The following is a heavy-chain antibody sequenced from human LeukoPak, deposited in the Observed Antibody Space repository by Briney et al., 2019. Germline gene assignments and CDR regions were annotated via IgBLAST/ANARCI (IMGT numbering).Heavy chain of an antibody. CDR2: ISYDGGNK. CDR3: ARGFYDMDV. CDR1: GFTFSSYA. Sequence: GGSLRLSCAASGFTFSSYAMHWVRQAPGKGLEWVALISYDGGNKYYADSVKGRSTISRDNSKNTLFLQMNSLRAEDTAVYYCARGFYDMDVWGQGTTVTVSS. J-gene: IGHJ6*02. V-gene: IGHV3-30-3*01.